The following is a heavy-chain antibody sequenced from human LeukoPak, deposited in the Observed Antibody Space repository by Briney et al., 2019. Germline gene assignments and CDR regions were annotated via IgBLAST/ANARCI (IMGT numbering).Heavy chain of an antibody. J-gene: IGHJ4*02. CDR2: INRSGSTT. Sequence: GGSLRLSCAATGFTFTDYATSWVRQAQGKGLEWGSSINRSGSTTYYADSVKGRFTFSRDNSKNTLDLQMDSLRVEDTARYYCARGSIMLSVGGQGTLVTVPS. D-gene: IGHD2-21*01. CDR1: GFTFTDYA. CDR3: ARGSIMLSV. V-gene: IGHV3-23*01.